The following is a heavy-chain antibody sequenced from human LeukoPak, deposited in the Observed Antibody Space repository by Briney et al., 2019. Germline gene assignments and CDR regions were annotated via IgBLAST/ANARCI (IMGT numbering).Heavy chain of an antibody. CDR2: IIPIFGTA. D-gene: IGHD3-9*01. CDR1: GGTFSSYA. Sequence: GASVKVSCKASGGTFSSYAISWVRQAPGQGLDWMGGIIPIFGTANYAQKFQGRVTITADESTSTAYMELSSLRSEDTAVYYCARRAYDILTGSLGFDPWGQGTLVTVSS. CDR3: ARRAYDILTGSLGFDP. V-gene: IGHV1-69*13. J-gene: IGHJ5*02.